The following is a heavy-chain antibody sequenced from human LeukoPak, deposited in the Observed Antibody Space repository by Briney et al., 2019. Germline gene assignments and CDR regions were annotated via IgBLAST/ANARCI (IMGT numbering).Heavy chain of an antibody. CDR1: GGSVNSGGYY. J-gene: IGHJ4*02. CDR3: ARVTPPNYYDSSGYLDY. D-gene: IGHD3-22*01. Sequence: PSQTLSLTCTVSGGSVNSGGYYWSWIRQHPGKGLEWIGYIYYSGSTCYNPPLKSRVTISVDTSKNQFSLKLSSVTAADTAVYYCARVTPPNYYDSSGYLDYWGQGTLVTVSS. CDR2: IYYSGST. V-gene: IGHV4-31*02.